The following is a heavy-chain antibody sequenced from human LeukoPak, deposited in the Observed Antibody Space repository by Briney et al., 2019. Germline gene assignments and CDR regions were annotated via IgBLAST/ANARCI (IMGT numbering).Heavy chain of an antibody. J-gene: IGHJ4*02. CDR3: ARDLDSSGYTDY. Sequence: GGSLRLSCVASGFIFSSYNMNWVRQVPGKGLEWVSFISGSSSYMYYADSVKGRFIISRDNAKNSLYLQMNSLRVEDTAVYYCARDLDSSGYTDYWGQGTLVTVSS. D-gene: IGHD3-22*01. CDR2: ISGSSSYM. CDR1: GFIFSSYN. V-gene: IGHV3-21*01.